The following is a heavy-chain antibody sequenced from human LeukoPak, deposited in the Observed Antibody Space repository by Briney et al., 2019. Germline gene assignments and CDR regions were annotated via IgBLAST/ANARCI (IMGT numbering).Heavy chain of an antibody. Sequence: ASVKVSCKASGYTFTSYGISWVRQAPGQGLEWMGWISAYNGNTNYAQKLQGRVTMTTDTSTSTAYMELRSLRSHDTDVYYCARDLVDYYDSSGYYYQSLYYFDYWGQGTLVTVSS. V-gene: IGHV1-18*01. CDR2: ISAYNGNT. J-gene: IGHJ4*02. D-gene: IGHD3-22*01. CDR3: ARDLVDYYDSSGYYYQSLYYFDY. CDR1: GYTFTSYG.